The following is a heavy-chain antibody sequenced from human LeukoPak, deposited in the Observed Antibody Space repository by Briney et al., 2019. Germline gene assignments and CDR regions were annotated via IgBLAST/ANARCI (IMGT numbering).Heavy chain of an antibody. D-gene: IGHD3-22*01. CDR1: GVSISSYY. J-gene: IGHJ6*02. Sequence: PSETLSLTCTVSGVSISSYYWSWIRQPPGKGLEWIGYIYYSGSTNYNPSLKSRVTISVDTSKNQFSLKLSSVTAADTAVYYCARERYYDSSGYYLYYNYGMDVWGQGTTVTVSS. CDR3: ARERYYDSSGYYLYYNYGMDV. CDR2: IYYSGST. V-gene: IGHV4-59*01.